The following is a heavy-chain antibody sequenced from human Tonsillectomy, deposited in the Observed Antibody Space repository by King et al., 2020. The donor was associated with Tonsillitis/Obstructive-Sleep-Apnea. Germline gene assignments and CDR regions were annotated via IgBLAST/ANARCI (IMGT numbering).Heavy chain of an antibody. CDR2: ISWNSGSI. CDR1: GFTFDDYA. D-gene: IGHD3-10*01. J-gene: IGHJ4*02. V-gene: IGHV3-9*01. CDR3: AKDTYGSGRAGRIDY. Sequence: VQLVESGGGLVQPGRSLRLSCAASGFTFDDYAMHWVRQAPGKGLEWVSGISWNSGSIGYADSVKGRFTISRDNAKNSLYLQMNSLRAEDTALYYCAKDTYGSGRAGRIDYWGQGTLVTVSS.